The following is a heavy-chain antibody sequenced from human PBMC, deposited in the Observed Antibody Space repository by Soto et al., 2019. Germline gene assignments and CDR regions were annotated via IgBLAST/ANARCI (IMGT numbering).Heavy chain of an antibody. D-gene: IGHD3-22*01. J-gene: IGHJ6*02. CDR3: ARDQRLGPYDSSGYYLGYYYYGMDV. Sequence: PSETLSLTCAVSGGSISSSNWWSWVRQPPGKGLEWIGEIYHSGSTNYNPSLKSRVTISVDKSKNQFSLKLSSVTAADTAVYYCARDQRLGPYDSSGYYLGYYYYGMDVWGQGTTVTVS. CDR2: IYHSGST. CDR1: GGSISSSNW. V-gene: IGHV4-4*02.